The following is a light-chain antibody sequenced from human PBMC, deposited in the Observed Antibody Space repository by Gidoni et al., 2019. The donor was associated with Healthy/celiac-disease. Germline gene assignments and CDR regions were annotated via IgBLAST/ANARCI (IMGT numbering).Light chain of an antibody. CDR3: QQYNNWPPLT. CDR2: GAS. V-gene: IGKV3-15*01. J-gene: IGKJ4*01. CDR1: QSVSSN. Sequence: EIVMTQSPATLSVSPGERATLSCRASQSVSSNLAWYQQKPGPAPRLLIYGASTRATCIPARLSGSGSGTEFTLTISSLQSEDFAVYYCQQYNNWPPLTFGGGTKVEIK.